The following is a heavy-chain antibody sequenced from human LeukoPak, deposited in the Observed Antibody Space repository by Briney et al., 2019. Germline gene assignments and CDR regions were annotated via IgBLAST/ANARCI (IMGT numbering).Heavy chain of an antibody. D-gene: IGHD2-15*01. V-gene: IGHV3-23*01. CDR2: ISGTGDST. CDR1: GFSFSTYA. J-gene: IGHJ4*02. CDR3: VEDVVVIVAAKPGI. Sequence: GGSLRLSCAASGFSFSTYAMGWVRQAPGKGLEWVSSISGTGDSTYYADAVKGRFTISRDNSKNTLYLQMNSLRAEDTVVYCCVEDVVVIVAAKPGIWGQGTLVTVSS.